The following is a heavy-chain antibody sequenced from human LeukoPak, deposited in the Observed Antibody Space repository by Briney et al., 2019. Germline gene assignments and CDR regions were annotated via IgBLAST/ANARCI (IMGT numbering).Heavy chain of an antibody. Sequence: SETLSLTCTVSGGSISSYSWTWIRQPAGKGLEWIGRIYTSGSTDYNPSLKSRVTMSVDTSKNQFSLKLSSVTAADTAVYYCAREIGRIGVVVIAWYFDLWGRGTLVTVSS. CDR1: GGSISSYS. CDR3: AREIGRIGVVVIAWYFDL. D-gene: IGHD3-22*01. J-gene: IGHJ2*01. V-gene: IGHV4-4*07. CDR2: IYTSGST.